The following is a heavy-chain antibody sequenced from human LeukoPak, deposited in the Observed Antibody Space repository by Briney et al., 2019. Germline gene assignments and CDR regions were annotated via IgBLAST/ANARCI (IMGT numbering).Heavy chain of an antibody. J-gene: IGHJ3*02. V-gene: IGHV4-39*01. CDR2: IYYSGST. CDR1: GGSISSSSYS. CDR3: ARRGFYGRVAFDI. D-gene: IGHD2/OR15-2a*01. Sequence: SETLSLTCTVSGGSISSSSYSWGWIRQPPGKGLEWFGSIYYSGSTYYNPSLKSRVPISVDTSKNQFSLKLSSVTAADTAVYYCARRGFYGRVAFDIWGQGTMVTVSS.